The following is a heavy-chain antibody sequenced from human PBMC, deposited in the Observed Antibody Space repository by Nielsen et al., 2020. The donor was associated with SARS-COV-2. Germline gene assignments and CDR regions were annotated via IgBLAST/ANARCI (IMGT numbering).Heavy chain of an antibody. J-gene: IGHJ4*02. CDR2: ISGSSTTI. CDR3: ARGRYGSGSTLEY. CDR1: GFSFSSFG. V-gene: IGHV3-48*01. D-gene: IGHD3-10*01. Sequence: GGSLRLSCAASGFSFSSFGMNWVRQAPGKGLEWVSYISGSSTTIYYADSVKGRFTISRDNGQNSLYLQMNSLRAEDTAVYYCARGRYGSGSTLEYWGQGTLVTVSS.